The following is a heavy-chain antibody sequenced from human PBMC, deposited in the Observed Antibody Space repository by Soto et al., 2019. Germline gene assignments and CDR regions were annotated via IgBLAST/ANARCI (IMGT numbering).Heavy chain of an antibody. J-gene: IGHJ4*02. Sequence: SCAASGFTFSSYAMSWVRQAPGKGLEWVSAISGSGGSTYYADSVKGRFTISRDNSKNTLYLQMNSLRAEDTAVYYCAKGIAAAGTGGYYFDYWGQGTLVTVSS. D-gene: IGHD6-13*01. CDR3: AKGIAAAGTGGYYFDY. V-gene: IGHV3-23*01. CDR1: GFTFSSYA. CDR2: ISGSGGST.